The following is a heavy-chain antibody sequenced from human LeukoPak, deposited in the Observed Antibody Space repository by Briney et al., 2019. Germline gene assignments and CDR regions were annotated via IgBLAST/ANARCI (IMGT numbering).Heavy chain of an antibody. Sequence: SETLSLTXTVSGGSISSYYWSWIRQPPGKGLEWIGYIYYSGSTSYNPSLKSRVTISVDTSKNQFSLKLSSVTAADTAVYYCARATPGVFGWFDPWGQGTLVTVSS. CDR1: GGSISSYY. V-gene: IGHV4-59*01. CDR3: ARATPGVFGWFDP. J-gene: IGHJ5*02. D-gene: IGHD2-8*01. CDR2: IYYSGST.